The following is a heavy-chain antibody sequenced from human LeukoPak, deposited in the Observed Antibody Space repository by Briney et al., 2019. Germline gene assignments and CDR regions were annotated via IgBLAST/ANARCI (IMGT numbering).Heavy chain of an antibody. J-gene: IGHJ4*02. CDR3: ARDRGVVGNYDY. D-gene: IGHD1-26*01. V-gene: IGHV3-7*05. Sequence: GVSLRLSCAASGFTFSTYWMSWVRQAPGKGLEWVANIKEDGSERYHVDSVKGRFTISRDNAKNSLYLQMNSLRADDTAVYYCARDRGVVGNYDYWGQGTLVTVSS. CDR1: GFTFSTYW. CDR2: IKEDGSER.